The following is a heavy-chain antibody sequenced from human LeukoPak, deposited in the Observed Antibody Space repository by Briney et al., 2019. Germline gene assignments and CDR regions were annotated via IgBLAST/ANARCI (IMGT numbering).Heavy chain of an antibody. V-gene: IGHV3-23*01. CDR2: ISGSGGST. CDR3: AMRPVGAKSSLYFDY. Sequence: GGSLRLSCAASGFTFSSYAMSWVRQAPGKGLEWVSAISGSGGSTYYADSVKGRFTISRDNSKNTLYLQMNSLRAEDTAVYYCAMRPVGAKSSLYFDYWGQRTLVTVSS. CDR1: GFTFSSYA. J-gene: IGHJ4*02. D-gene: IGHD1-26*01.